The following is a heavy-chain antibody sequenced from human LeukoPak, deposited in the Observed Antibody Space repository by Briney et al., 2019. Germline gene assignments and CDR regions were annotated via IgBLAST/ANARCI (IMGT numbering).Heavy chain of an antibody. Sequence: PSETLSLTCAVSGGSINSYYWSWIRQPPGKGLEWIGYIYSRGTTNYNPSLKSRVTISVDTSKNQFSLKLSSVTAADTAVYYCARRGNWGSWYYFDYWGQGTLVTVSS. D-gene: IGHD7-27*01. CDR2: IYSRGTT. V-gene: IGHV4-59*08. CDR1: GGSINSYY. CDR3: ARRGNWGSWYYFDY. J-gene: IGHJ4*02.